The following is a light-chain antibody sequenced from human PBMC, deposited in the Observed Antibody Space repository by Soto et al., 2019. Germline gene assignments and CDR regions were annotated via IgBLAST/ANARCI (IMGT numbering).Light chain of an antibody. CDR1: QGISSW. Sequence: DLQMTQSPSSLSASVGDRVTITCRASQGISSWLGWYHQKPWKAPKLRIYAASRLQRGVTSTFSGSGSGTDFTLTSISLQPEDFATYYCQQANSCPYNFGQRTKLESK. V-gene: IGKV1-12*01. CDR2: AAS. J-gene: IGKJ2*01. CDR3: QQANSCPYN.